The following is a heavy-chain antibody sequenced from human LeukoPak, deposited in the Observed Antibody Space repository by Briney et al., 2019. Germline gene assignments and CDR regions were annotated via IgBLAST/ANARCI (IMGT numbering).Heavy chain of an antibody. CDR2: INPNSGGT. D-gene: IGHD2-2*01. Sequence: ASVKVSCKASGYTFTGYYMHWVRQAPGQGLEWMGWINPNSGGTNYAQKFQGRVTMTRDTSISTAYMELSRLRSDDTAVYYCARDLRVVPAASGFWSGYPRLDYWGQGTLVTVSS. J-gene: IGHJ4*02. CDR3: ARDLRVVPAASGFWSGYPRLDY. V-gene: IGHV1-2*02. CDR1: GYTFTGYY.